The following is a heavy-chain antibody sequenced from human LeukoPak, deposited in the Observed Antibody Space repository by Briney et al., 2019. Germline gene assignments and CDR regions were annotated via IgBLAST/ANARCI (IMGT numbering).Heavy chain of an antibody. D-gene: IGHD3-22*01. CDR3: AKDVSLYYYDSGGFDY. V-gene: IGHV3-30*18. J-gene: IGHJ4*02. Sequence: PGGSLRLSCAASGFTFSSYGMHWVRQAPGKGLEWVAVISYDGSNKYYADSVKGRFTISRDNSKNTLYLQMNSLRAEDTAVYYCAKDVSLYYYDSGGFDYWGQGTLVTVSS. CDR1: GFTFSSYG. CDR2: ISYDGSNK.